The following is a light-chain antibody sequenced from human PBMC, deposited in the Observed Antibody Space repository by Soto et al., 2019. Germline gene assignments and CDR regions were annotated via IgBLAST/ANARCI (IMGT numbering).Light chain of an antibody. V-gene: IGKV3-20*01. CDR2: GTS. CDR1: QSVSSKY. CDR3: QQYGSSLFT. J-gene: IGKJ3*01. Sequence: EIVLTQSPGTLSLSPGERATLSCRASQSVSSKYVAWYQQKPGQAPRVLIYGTSIRASGVPERFSGGGSGTDFTLTSTRLESEDFAVYYCQQYGSSLFTFGPGTKVDFK.